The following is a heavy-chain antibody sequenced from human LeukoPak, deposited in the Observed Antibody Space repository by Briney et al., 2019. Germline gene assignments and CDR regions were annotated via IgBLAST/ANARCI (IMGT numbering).Heavy chain of an antibody. V-gene: IGHV1-2*02. CDR2: INPNSGGT. CDR1: GYTFTGYY. Sequence: VSVKVSCKASGYTFTGYYMHWVRQAPGQGLEWMGWINPNSGGTNYAQKFQGRVTMTRDTSISTAYMELSRLRSDDTAVYYCARDAPGYSGSFRSDYWGQGTLVTVSS. CDR3: ARDAPGYSGSFRSDY. J-gene: IGHJ4*02. D-gene: IGHD1-26*01.